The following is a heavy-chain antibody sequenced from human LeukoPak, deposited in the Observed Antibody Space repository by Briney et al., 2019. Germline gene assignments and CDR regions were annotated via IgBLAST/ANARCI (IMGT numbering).Heavy chain of an antibody. CDR2: IYNSGST. V-gene: IGHV4-39*07. Sequence: PSETLSLTCTVSGGSISSSSYYWGWIRQTPEKGLEWIASIYNSGSTYYNPSLKSRVTISVDTSKNQFSLKLSSVTAADTAVYYCARNYGDGGAFDIWGQGTMVTVSS. CDR1: GGSISSSSYY. J-gene: IGHJ3*02. CDR3: ARNYGDGGAFDI. D-gene: IGHD4-17*01.